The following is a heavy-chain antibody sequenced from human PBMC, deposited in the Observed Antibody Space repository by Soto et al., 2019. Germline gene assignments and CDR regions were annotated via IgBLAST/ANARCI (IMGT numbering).Heavy chain of an antibody. J-gene: IGHJ4*02. CDR1: GFTFSFYA. D-gene: IGHD3-10*01. Sequence: EVRLLESGGCFVQPGGSLRLSCSASGFTFSFYAMSWVRQAPGKGLEWVSGISGSGDSTHYAASVKGRFTVSRDNSKSMLYLQTNSLRAEDTAIYYCAKALYGGFTYWGQGTLVTVSS. V-gene: IGHV3-23*01. CDR2: ISGSGDST. CDR3: AKALYGGFTY.